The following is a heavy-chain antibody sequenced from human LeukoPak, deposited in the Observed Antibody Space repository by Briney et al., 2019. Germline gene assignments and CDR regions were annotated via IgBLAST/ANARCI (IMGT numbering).Heavy chain of an antibody. CDR3: AREGYYDSSGYSIRFSY. CDR2: INSDGRTT. J-gene: IGHJ4*02. CDR1: GFTFSDHY. Sequence: GGSLRLSCAASGFTFSDHYMDWVRQAPGKGLVWVSRINSDGRTTIYADSVKGRFTISRDNAKNTLYLQMNSLRAEDTAVYYCAREGYYDSSGYSIRFSYWGQGTLVTVSS. D-gene: IGHD3-22*01. V-gene: IGHV3-74*01.